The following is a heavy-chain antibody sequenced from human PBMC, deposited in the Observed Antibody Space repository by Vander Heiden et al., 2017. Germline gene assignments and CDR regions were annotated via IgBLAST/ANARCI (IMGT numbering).Heavy chain of an antibody. CDR1: GGPISSSRYY. J-gene: IGHJ4*02. Sequence: QLQLQESGPGLVKPSEPLSLTCTVSGGPISSSRYYWGWIRQPPGKGLEWIGSIYYSGSTYYNPSLKSRVTISVDTSKNQFSLKLSSVTAADTAVYYCARLDPGWLRLVGSRDYWGQGTLVTVSS. CDR2: IYYSGST. CDR3: ARLDPGWLRLVGSRDY. V-gene: IGHV4-39*01. D-gene: IGHD5-12*01.